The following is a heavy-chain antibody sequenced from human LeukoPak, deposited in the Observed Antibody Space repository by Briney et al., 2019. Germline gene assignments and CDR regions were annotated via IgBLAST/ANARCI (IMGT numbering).Heavy chain of an antibody. Sequence: ASVKLSCKASGYTFTSYHMHWGRQAPGLGLEWMGIVKSSGDITLYAQKFQGRVTVTRDTSTSTVYMELRSLRSEDTAVYYCVREDPNTYFFDFWGQGTLVTVSS. CDR2: VKSSGDIT. CDR1: GYTFTSYH. J-gene: IGHJ4*02. CDR3: VREDPNTYFFDF. D-gene: IGHD3-16*01. V-gene: IGHV1-46*01.